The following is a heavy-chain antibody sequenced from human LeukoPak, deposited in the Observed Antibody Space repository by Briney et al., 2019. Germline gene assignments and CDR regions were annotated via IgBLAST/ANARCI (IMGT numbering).Heavy chain of an antibody. Sequence: GGSLRLSCVASGFTLRSYVMNWVRQTPGKGLEWVSSISSSSSYIYYADSVKGRLTISRDNAKNSLYLQMNGMRAEDTAVYYCARDLRYFDWSPTSLGFDYWGQGTLVTVSS. CDR2: ISSSSSYI. CDR1: GFTLRSYV. V-gene: IGHV3-21*01. J-gene: IGHJ4*02. CDR3: ARDLRYFDWSPTSLGFDY. D-gene: IGHD3-9*01.